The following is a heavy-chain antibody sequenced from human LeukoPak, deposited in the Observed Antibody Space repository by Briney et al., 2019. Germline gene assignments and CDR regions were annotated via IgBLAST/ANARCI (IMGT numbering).Heavy chain of an antibody. D-gene: IGHD4-17*01. CDR1: GFTFSSYW. CDR2: IKQDGSEK. CDR3: ARDTVDGDYIPYGMDV. J-gene: IGHJ6*02. V-gene: IGHV3-7*01. Sequence: PGGSLRLSCAASGFTFSSYWMSWFRQAPGKGLEWVANIKQDGSEKYYVDSVKGRFTISRDNAKNSLYLQMNSLRAEDTAVYYCARDTVDGDYIPYGMDVWGQGTTVTVSS.